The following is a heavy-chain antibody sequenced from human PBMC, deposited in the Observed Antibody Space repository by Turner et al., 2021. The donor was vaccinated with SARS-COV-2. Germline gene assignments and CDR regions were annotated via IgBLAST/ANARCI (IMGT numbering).Heavy chain of an antibody. V-gene: IGHV3-30-3*01. Sequence: QVQLVESGGGGVQPGRSLRLSCAASGFTFSSYVMHWVRQAPGKGLEWVALISYDGINKYYADSAKGRFTISRDNSKNTLYLQMNSLRAEDTAVYYCARDTGDSDLWGRGTLVTVSS. CDR3: ARDTGDSDL. D-gene: IGHD3-10*01. CDR1: GFTFSSYV. CDR2: ISYDGINK. J-gene: IGHJ2*01.